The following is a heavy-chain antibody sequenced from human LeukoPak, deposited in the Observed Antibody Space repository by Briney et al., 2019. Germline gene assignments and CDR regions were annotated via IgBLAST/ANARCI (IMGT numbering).Heavy chain of an antibody. V-gene: IGHV1-18*01. CDR1: GYTFTSYD. CDR2: MNPNSGNT. J-gene: IGHJ4*02. Sequence: ASVKVSCKASGYTFTSYDINWVRQAAGQGLEWMGWMNPNSGNTNYAQKLQGRVTMTTDTSTSTAYMELRSLRFDDTAVYYCARGELRFLEWLPNYWGQGTLVTVSS. CDR3: ARGELRFLEWLPNY. D-gene: IGHD3-3*01.